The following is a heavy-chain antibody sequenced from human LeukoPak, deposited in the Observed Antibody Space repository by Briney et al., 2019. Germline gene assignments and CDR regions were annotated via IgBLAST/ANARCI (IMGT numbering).Heavy chain of an antibody. CDR3: ARDMGRVGSSWYGRFDY. V-gene: IGHV3-30*03. D-gene: IGHD6-13*01. Sequence: GGSLRLSCAASGFTFSGDAMHWVRQAPGKGLEWLAVISYDGSIKYYADSVKGRFTISRDNAKNSLYLQMNSLRAEVTAVYYCARDMGRVGSSWYGRFDYWGQGTLVTVSS. CDR1: GFTFSGDA. J-gene: IGHJ4*02. CDR2: ISYDGSIK.